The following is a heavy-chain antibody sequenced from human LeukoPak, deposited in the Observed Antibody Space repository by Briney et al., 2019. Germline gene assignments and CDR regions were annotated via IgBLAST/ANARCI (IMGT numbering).Heavy chain of an antibody. CDR1: GFTFSTYA. CDR3: TRAWPEVVATIFDY. D-gene: IGHD5-12*01. Sequence: GGSLRLSCAASGFTFSTYAVNWVRQAPGKGLEWVSSISSSSGYIYYADSVEGRFTISRDNAKNSLYLHLNSLRAEDTAVYFCTRAWPEVVATIFDYWGQGTLVTVSS. J-gene: IGHJ4*02. V-gene: IGHV3-21*01. CDR2: ISSSSGYI.